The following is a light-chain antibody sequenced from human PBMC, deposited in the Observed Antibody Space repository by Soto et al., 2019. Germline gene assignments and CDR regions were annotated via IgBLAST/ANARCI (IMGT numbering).Light chain of an antibody. Sequence: NVLTHSPEAKSLYPGETATLSCRASQSVSSNLAWYQQKPGQAPTLLIFGASSRATGIPDRFSGSGSGTDFTLTISGLQLEDFAVYYCQQYGNSPGTFGQGTKVDIK. V-gene: IGKV3-20*01. J-gene: IGKJ1*01. CDR1: QSVSSN. CDR3: QQYGNSPGT. CDR2: GAS.